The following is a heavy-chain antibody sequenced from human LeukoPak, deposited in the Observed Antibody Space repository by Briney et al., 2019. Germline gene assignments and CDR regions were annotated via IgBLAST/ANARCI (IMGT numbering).Heavy chain of an antibody. V-gene: IGHV3-74*01. CDR3: AREYYGDLVGLFGWFDP. CDR1: GFTFSSYW. D-gene: IGHD4-17*01. J-gene: IGHJ5*02. Sequence: GGSLRLSCAASGFTFSSYWMHWVRQAPGKGLVWVSRINSDGSSTSYADSVKGRFAISRDNAKNTLYLQMNSLRAEDTAVYYCAREYYGDLVGLFGWFDPWGQGTLVTVSS. CDR2: INSDGSST.